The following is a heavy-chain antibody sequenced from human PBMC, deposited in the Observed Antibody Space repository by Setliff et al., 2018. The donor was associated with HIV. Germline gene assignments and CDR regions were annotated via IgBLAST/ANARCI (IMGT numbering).Heavy chain of an antibody. CDR1: GGSFNNYF. CDR2: VNHSGST. CDR3: ARVRDPNWNYDMDV. V-gene: IGHV4-34*01. Sequence: SETLSLTCAVYGGSFNNYFWTWIRQPPGKGLEWIGEVNHSGSTNYNPSLKSRVTISVDTSKNQVSLKLNSIPAADTAIYYCARVRDPNWNYDMDVWGQGTTVTVSS. J-gene: IGHJ6*03. D-gene: IGHD1-1*01.